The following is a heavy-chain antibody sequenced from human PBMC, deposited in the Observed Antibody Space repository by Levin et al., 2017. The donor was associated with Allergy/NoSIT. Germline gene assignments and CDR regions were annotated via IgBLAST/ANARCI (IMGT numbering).Heavy chain of an antibody. CDR1: GFTFSSYW. V-gene: IGHV3-7*01. CDR2: IKQDGSEK. CDR3: ARDLDYGDYRDPNWFDP. J-gene: IGHJ5*02. D-gene: IGHD4-17*01. Sequence: SGGSLRLSCAASGFTFSSYWMSWVRQAPGKGLEWVANIKQDGSEKYYVDSVKGRFTISRDNAKNSLYLQMNSLRAEDTAVYYCARDLDYGDYRDPNWFDPWGQGTLVTVSS.